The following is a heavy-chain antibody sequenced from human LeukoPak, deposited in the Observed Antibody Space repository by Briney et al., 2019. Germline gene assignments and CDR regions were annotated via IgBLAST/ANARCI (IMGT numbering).Heavy chain of an antibody. V-gene: IGHV4-34*01. CDR2: INHSGST. J-gene: IGHJ3*02. CDR3: ARGKQWLAPRRAFDI. D-gene: IGHD6-19*01. Sequence: PSETLSLTCAVYGGSFSGYYWSWIRQPPGKGLEWIGEINHSGSTNYNPSHKSRVTISVDTSKNQFSLKLSSVTAADTAVYYCARGKQWLAPRRAFDIWGQGTMVTVSS. CDR1: GGSFSGYY.